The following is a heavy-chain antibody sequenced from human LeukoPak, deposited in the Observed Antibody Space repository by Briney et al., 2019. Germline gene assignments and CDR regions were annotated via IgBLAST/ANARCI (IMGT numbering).Heavy chain of an antibody. V-gene: IGHV3-48*03. CDR3: ARDGSGSHPFDC. CDR2: INSVGNTM. J-gene: IGHJ4*02. CDR1: AFTFSNYE. D-gene: IGHD1-26*01. Sequence: GGSLRLSCAASAFTFSNYEMIWVRQAPGKGLEWISCINSVGNTMHYADSVKGRFTISRDNAENSLYLQINSLRAEDTAVYYCARDGSGSHPFDCWGQGTLVIVSS.